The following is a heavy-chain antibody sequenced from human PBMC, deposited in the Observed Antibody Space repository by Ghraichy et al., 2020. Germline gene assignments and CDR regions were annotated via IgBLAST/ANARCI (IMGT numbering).Heavy chain of an antibody. CDR2: IYPGDSDT. Sequence: GALRLSCKGSGYSFTSYWIGWVRQMPGKGLEWMGIIYPGDSDTRYSPSFQGQVTISADKSISTAYLQWSSLKASDTAMYYCARSPRTYYYGMDVWGQGTTVTVSS. J-gene: IGHJ6*02. CDR1: GYSFTSYW. V-gene: IGHV5-51*01. CDR3: ARSPRTYYYGMDV.